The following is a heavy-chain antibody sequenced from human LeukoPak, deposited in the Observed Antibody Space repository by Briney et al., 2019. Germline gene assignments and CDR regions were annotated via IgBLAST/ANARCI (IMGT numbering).Heavy chain of an antibody. J-gene: IGHJ4*02. D-gene: IGHD2-2*01. Sequence: GGSLRLSCAASGFTFSSYSMNWVRQAPGKGLEWVSYISSSSSTIYYADSVKGRFTISRDNAKNSLYLQMNSLRAEDTALYYCAKSGCSSTSCSVDYWGQGTLVTVSS. CDR3: AKSGCSSTSCSVDY. CDR2: ISSSSSTI. CDR1: GFTFSSYS. V-gene: IGHV3-48*01.